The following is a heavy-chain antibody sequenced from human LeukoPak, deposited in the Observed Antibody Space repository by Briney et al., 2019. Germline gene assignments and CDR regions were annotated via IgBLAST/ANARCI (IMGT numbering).Heavy chain of an antibody. CDR3: AKDLKRWQNFDY. Sequence: GGSLRRSCAASGFTINNYGMDWIRQAPGKGLEWVALIKHDGSNKYYGDSVKGRFTISRDTSKNTLYLQMNSLRVEDTAVYYCAKDLKRWQNFDYWRQGTLVTVSS. J-gene: IGHJ4*02. CDR1: GFTINNYG. D-gene: IGHD5-24*01. CDR2: IKHDGSNK. V-gene: IGHV3-30*02.